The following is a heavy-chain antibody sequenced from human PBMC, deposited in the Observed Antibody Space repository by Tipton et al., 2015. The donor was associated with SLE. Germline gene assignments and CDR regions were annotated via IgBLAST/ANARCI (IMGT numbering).Heavy chain of an antibody. CDR1: GFTFSSYA. CDR3: AARTRAFDI. D-gene: IGHD3/OR15-3a*01. Sequence: SCAASGFTFSSYAISWVRQAPGQGLEWMGWISAYNGNTNYAQKLQGRVTMTTDTSTSTAYMELRSLRSDDTAVYYCAARTRAFDIWGQGTMVTVSS. CDR2: ISAYNGNT. V-gene: IGHV1-18*01. J-gene: IGHJ3*02.